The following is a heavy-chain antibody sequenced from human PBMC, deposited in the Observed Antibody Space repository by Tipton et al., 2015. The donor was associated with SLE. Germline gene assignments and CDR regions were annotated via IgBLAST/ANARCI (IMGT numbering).Heavy chain of an antibody. CDR3: ARGRGSGWFDFDY. Sequence: SLRLSCAASGFTVSSNYMSWVRQAPGKGLEWVSVIYSGGSTYYADSVKGRFAISRDNSKNTLYLQMNSLRAEDTAVYYCARGRGSGWFDFDYWGQGTLVTVSS. D-gene: IGHD6-19*01. V-gene: IGHV3-53*05. CDR2: IYSGGST. CDR1: GFTVSSNY. J-gene: IGHJ4*02.